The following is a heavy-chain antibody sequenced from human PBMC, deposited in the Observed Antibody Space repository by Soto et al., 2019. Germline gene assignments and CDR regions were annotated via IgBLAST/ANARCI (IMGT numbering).Heavy chain of an antibody. CDR3: TRVPVVRFLEWFQENWFDP. D-gene: IGHD3-3*01. Sequence: GGSLRLSCTASGFTFGDYAMSWFRQAPGKGLEWVGFIRSKAYGGTTEYAASVKGRFTISRDDSKSIAYLQMNSLKTEDTAVYYCTRVPVVRFLEWFQENWFDPWGQGTLVTVSS. CDR2: IRSKAYGGTT. CDR1: GFTFGDYA. V-gene: IGHV3-49*03. J-gene: IGHJ5*02.